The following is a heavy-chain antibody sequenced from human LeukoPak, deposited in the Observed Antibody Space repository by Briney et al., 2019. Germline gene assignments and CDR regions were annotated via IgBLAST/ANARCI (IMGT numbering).Heavy chain of an antibody. CDR1: GGSISSYY. D-gene: IGHD4-17*01. Sequence: KTSETLSLTCTVSGGSISSYYWSWIRQPPGKGLEWIGYIYYSGSTNYNPSLKSRVTISVDTSKNQFSLKLSSVTAADTAVYYCASLRTHPPTVTSYYYYGMDVWGQGTTVTVSS. CDR3: ASLRTHPPTVTSYYYYGMDV. CDR2: IYYSGST. J-gene: IGHJ6*02. V-gene: IGHV4-59*01.